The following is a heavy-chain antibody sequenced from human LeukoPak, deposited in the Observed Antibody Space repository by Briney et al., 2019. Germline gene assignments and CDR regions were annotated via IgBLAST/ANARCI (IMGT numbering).Heavy chain of an antibody. J-gene: IGHJ4*02. Sequence: GGSLRLSCAASGFTFSSYSMNWVRQAPGKGLEWVSSISSSSSYIYYADSVKGRFTISRDNAKNSLYLQMNSLRAEDTAVYYCAKDGSGSYPLYFDYWGQGTLVTVSS. CDR1: GFTFSSYS. CDR2: ISSSSSYI. D-gene: IGHD3-10*01. V-gene: IGHV3-21*04. CDR3: AKDGSGSYPLYFDY.